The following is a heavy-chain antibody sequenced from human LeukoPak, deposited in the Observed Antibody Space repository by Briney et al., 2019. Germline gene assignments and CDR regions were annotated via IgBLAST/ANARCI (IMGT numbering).Heavy chain of an antibody. D-gene: IGHD6-19*01. CDR2: ISSSGSTI. V-gene: IGHV3-48*03. Sequence: GGSLRLSCAASGFTLSRYEVNWVRQAPGKGLDWVSYISSSGSTIYYADSVKGRFTISRDNAKNSLYLEMNSLRAEDTAVYYCARHGRAVAYPFDYWGQGTLVTVSS. CDR3: ARHGRAVAYPFDY. J-gene: IGHJ4*02. CDR1: GFTLSRYE.